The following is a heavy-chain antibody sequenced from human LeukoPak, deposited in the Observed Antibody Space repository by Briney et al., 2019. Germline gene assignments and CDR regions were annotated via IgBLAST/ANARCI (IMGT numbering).Heavy chain of an antibody. J-gene: IGHJ4*02. CDR1: GFTFATYA. D-gene: IGHD1-26*01. CDR2: IFGDGETT. CDR3: AQDWWGSYLS. V-gene: IGHV3-43*02. Sequence: GGSLRLSCAASGFTFATYAMHWVRQAPGKGLEYVSLIFGDGETTHYADSVKGRFTISRDNSKNSLYLQMNNLKIDDTAFYYCAQDWWGSYLSWGRGTLVTVPS.